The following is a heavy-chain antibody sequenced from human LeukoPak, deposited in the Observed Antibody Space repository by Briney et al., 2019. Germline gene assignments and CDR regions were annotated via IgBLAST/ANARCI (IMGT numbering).Heavy chain of an antibody. J-gene: IGHJ4*02. CDR1: GFTFSSCS. D-gene: IGHD6-19*01. CDR2: ISSSSTYI. V-gene: IGHV3-21*01. CDR3: ARDPQTGYSSGWYNNFDY. Sequence: GGSLRLSCGASGFTFSSCSMNWVRQAPGKGLEWVSSISSSSTYIYYADSVKGRFTISRDNAKNSLYLQMNSLRAEDTAVYYCARDPQTGYSSGWYNNFDYWGQGTLVTVSS.